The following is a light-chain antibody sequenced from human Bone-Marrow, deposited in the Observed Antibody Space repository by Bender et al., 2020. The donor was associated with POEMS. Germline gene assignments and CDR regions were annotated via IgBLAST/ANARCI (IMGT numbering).Light chain of an antibody. CDR1: SSNIGSNG. Sequence: QSVLTQPPSASGTPGQSVTISCSGSSSNIGSNGFNWYQHLPGTAPKLLIHGNFNRPSGVPDRFSGSKSGTSASLAITGLQAEDEADYYCCSYAGNHTPVFGGGTKLTVL. CDR2: GNF. J-gene: IGLJ3*02. V-gene: IGLV1-44*01. CDR3: CSYAGNHTPV.